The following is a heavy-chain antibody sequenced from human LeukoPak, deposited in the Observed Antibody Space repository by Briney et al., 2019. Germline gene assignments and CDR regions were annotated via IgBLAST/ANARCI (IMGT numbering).Heavy chain of an antibody. CDR1: GFSVSNY. D-gene: IGHD2-21*02. CDR2: MYTGGGR. J-gene: IGHJ4*02. V-gene: IGHV3-66*01. CDR3: TRGQSYCGADCYSD. Sequence: GGSLRLSCAASGFSVSNYMSWVRQPPGKGLEWVSVMYTGGGRYYGDSVKGRFTISRDNSKNTVFLQMNSLGVEDTALYYCTRGQSYCGADCYSDWGQGTLVTVSS.